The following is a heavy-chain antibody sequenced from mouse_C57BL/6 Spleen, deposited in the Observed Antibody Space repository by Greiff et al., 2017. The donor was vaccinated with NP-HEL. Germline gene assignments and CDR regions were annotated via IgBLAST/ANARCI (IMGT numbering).Heavy chain of an antibody. Sequence: QVHVKQPGAELVRPGTSVKLSCKASGYTFTSYWMHWVKQRPGQGLEWIGVIDPSDSYTNYNQKFKGKATLTVDTSSSTAYMQLSSLTSEDSAVYYCAREEGGSSSPYYFDYWGQGTTLTVSS. CDR1: GYTFTSYW. D-gene: IGHD1-1*01. CDR2: IDPSDSYT. V-gene: IGHV1-59*01. J-gene: IGHJ2*01. CDR3: AREEGGSSSPYYFDY.